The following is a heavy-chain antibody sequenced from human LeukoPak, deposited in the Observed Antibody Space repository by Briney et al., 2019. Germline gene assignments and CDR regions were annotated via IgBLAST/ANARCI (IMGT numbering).Heavy chain of an antibody. Sequence: GGSLRLSCAASGFTFSSYAMSWVRQAPGKGLEWVSAISGSGGSTYYADSVKGRFTISRDNSKNTLYMQMNSLRAEDTAVYYCAKEVVVVPAASEGDYWGQGTLVTVSS. CDR2: ISGSGGST. V-gene: IGHV3-23*01. CDR1: GFTFSSYA. CDR3: AKEVVVVPAASEGDY. D-gene: IGHD2-2*01. J-gene: IGHJ4*02.